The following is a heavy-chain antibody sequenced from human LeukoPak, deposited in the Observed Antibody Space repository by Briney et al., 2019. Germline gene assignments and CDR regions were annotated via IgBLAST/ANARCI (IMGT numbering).Heavy chain of an antibody. Sequence: PGGSLRLSCAASGFTFSNYEMNWVRQAPGKGLEWVSYIDSSGSTIYYAGSVEGRFAMSRDNAKNSLYLQMNSLRPEDTALYYCAKYAVGETFFGDYWGQGTLVTVSS. D-gene: IGHD3-3*01. CDR2: IDSSGSTI. CDR3: AKYAVGETFFGDY. CDR1: GFTFSNYE. J-gene: IGHJ4*02. V-gene: IGHV3-48*03.